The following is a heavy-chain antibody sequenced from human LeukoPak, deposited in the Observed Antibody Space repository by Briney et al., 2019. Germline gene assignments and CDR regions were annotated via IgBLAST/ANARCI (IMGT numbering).Heavy chain of an antibody. D-gene: IGHD1-26*01. CDR3: AKDVSYGKLIGFDSGSYVGVFDY. CDR1: GFTFSSYA. Sequence: PGGSLGLSCAASGFTFSSYAMSWVRQAPGKGLEWVSAISGSGGSTYYADSVKGRFTISRDNSKNTLYLQMNSLRAEDTAVYYCAKDVSYGKLIGFDSGSYVGVFDYWGQGTLVTVSS. J-gene: IGHJ4*02. CDR2: ISGSGGST. V-gene: IGHV3-23*01.